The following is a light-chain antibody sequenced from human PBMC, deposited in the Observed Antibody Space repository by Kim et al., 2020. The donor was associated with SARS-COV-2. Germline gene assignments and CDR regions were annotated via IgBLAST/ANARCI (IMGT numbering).Light chain of an antibody. V-gene: IGLV2-8*01. CDR3: SSYAGSNNLV. J-gene: IGLJ2*01. Sequence: GQSSTTSCTGTSSGVGGYTYVSWYQQHPGKAPKLMIYEVSKRPSGVPDRFSGSKSGNTASLTVSGLQAEDEADYYCSSYAGSNNLVFGGGTQLTVL. CDR1: SSGVGGYTY. CDR2: EVS.